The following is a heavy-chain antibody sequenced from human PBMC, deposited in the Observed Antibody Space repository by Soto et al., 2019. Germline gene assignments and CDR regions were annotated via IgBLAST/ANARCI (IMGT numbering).Heavy chain of an antibody. CDR3: VKDFRCAD. Sequence: EVQLLESGGGLVQPGGSLRLSCVASGFTFMSNATSLVRQAPGKGLEWVSAISGDGADTYYADSVRGRFTISRDNSKNTLSLQLNSLRDADTALYYCVKDFRCADWGQGTRVTVSS. D-gene: IGHD2-8*01. CDR1: GFTFMSNA. CDR2: ISGDGADT. V-gene: IGHV3-23*01. J-gene: IGHJ4*02.